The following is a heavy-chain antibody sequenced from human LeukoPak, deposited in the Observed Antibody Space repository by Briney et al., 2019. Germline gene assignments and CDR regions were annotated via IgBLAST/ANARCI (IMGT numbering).Heavy chain of an antibody. D-gene: IGHD3-10*01. CDR3: ARSYGSGSYQQYYYYMDV. J-gene: IGHJ6*03. CDR1: GFTFSNYG. CDR2: IKQDGSEK. V-gene: IGHV3-7*01. Sequence: PGGSLRLSCAPSGFTFSNYGMHWVRQAPGKGLEWVANIKQDGSEKYYVDSVKGRFTVSRDNAKNSLYLQMNSLRAEDTAVYYCARSYGSGSYQQYYYYMDVWGKGTTVTVSS.